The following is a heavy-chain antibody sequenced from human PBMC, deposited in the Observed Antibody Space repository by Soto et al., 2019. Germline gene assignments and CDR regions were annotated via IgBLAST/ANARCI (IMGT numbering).Heavy chain of an antibody. CDR2: IYYSGST. CDR1: GGSVSSGSYF. Sequence: QVQLQESGPGLVKPSETLSLTCTVSGGSVSSGSYFWSWIRQPPEKGLEWIGYIYYSGSTNYNPSLKSRVTISVDTSKNQFSLQLSSVTAADTAVYYCARDYSSSSNYYYYYGMDVWGQGTTVTVSS. CDR3: ARDYSSSSNYYYYYGMDV. V-gene: IGHV4-61*01. D-gene: IGHD6-6*01. J-gene: IGHJ6*02.